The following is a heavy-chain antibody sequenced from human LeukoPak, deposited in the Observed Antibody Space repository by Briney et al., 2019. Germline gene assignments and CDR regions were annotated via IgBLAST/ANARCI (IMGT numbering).Heavy chain of an antibody. Sequence: PSETLSLTCTVSGGSISSYYRSWIRQPAGKGLEWIGRIYTSGSTNYNPSLKSRVTMSVDTSKNQFSLKLSSVTAADTAVYYCARVRGIPVGATGVYYYYGMDVWGQGTTVTVSS. CDR1: GGSISSYY. V-gene: IGHV4-4*07. D-gene: IGHD1-26*01. J-gene: IGHJ6*02. CDR2: IYTSGST. CDR3: ARVRGIPVGATGVYYYYGMDV.